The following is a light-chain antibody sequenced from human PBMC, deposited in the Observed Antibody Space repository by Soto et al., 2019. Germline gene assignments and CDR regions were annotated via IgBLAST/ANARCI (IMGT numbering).Light chain of an antibody. J-gene: IGKJ1*01. CDR1: QSISSY. V-gene: IGKV1-27*01. Sequence: DIQMTQSPSSLSASVGDRVTITCRASQSISSYLNWYQQKPGKVPKLLIYAASTLQSGVPSRFSGSGSGTEFTLTISSLQPDDFATYYCQHYNSYSEAFGQGTKWIS. CDR2: AAS. CDR3: QHYNSYSEA.